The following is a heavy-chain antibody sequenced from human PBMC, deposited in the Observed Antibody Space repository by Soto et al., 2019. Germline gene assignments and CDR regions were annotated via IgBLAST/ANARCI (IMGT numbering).Heavy chain of an antibody. J-gene: IGHJ6*02. V-gene: IGHV1-18*01. CDR1: GYTFTSYG. D-gene: IGHD3-16*02. CDR2: ISAYNGNT. CDR3: ARNLIWGELSKWDV. Sequence: ASVKVSCKASGYTFTSYGISWVRQAPGQGLEWMGWISAYNGNTNYAQKLQGRVTMTTDTSTSAAYMELRSLRSDDTAVYYCARNLIWGELSKWDVWGQGTTVTVSS.